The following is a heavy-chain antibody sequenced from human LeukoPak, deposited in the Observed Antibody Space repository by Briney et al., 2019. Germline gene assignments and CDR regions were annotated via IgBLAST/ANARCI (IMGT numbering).Heavy chain of an antibody. D-gene: IGHD2-2*01. CDR1: GFTFSSYA. CDR2: ISGSGGST. CDR3: AKVSRGYCSSTSCYLDY. J-gene: IGHJ4*02. Sequence: GGSLRFSCAASGFTFSSYAMSWVRQAPGKGLEWVSAISGSGGSTYYADSVKGRFTISRDNSKNTLYLQMNSLRAEDTAVYYCAKVSRGYCSSTSCYLDYWGQGTLVTVSS. V-gene: IGHV3-23*01.